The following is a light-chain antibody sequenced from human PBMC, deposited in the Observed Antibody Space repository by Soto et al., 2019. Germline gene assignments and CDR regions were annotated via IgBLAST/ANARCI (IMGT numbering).Light chain of an antibody. CDR3: AAWDDSLSGYV. J-gene: IGLJ1*01. V-gene: IGLV1-44*01. Sequence: QSVLPQPPSASGTPGQRGTISCSGSSSNIGGNAVNWYQQLTGTTPKLLIYSNNQRPSGVPDRFSGSKSGTSASLAISGLQSEDEADYSCAAWDDSLSGYVFGTGTKLTVL. CDR1: SSNIGGNA. CDR2: SNN.